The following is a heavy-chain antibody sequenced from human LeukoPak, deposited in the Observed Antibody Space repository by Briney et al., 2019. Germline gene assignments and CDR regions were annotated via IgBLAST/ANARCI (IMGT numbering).Heavy chain of an antibody. D-gene: IGHD3-10*01. J-gene: IGHJ5*02. CDR2: TYYRSKWYN. V-gene: IGHV6-1*01. CDR3: ARSGGSNYYGSGSYSNWFDP. Sequence: SQTLSLTCAISGDSVSSNSAAWNWIRQSPSRGLEWLGRTYYRSKWYNDYAVSVKSRITINPDTSKNQFSLQLNSVTPEDTAVYYCARSGGSNYYGSGSYSNWFDPWGQGTLVTVSS. CDR1: GDSVSSNSAA.